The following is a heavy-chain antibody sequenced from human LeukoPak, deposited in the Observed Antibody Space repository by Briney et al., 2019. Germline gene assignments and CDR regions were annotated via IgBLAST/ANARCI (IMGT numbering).Heavy chain of an antibody. V-gene: IGHV3-53*01. CDR1: GFTVSSNY. CDR2: LYSGGNT. Sequence: PGGSLRLSCAVSGFTVSSNYMSRVRQAPGKGLEWVSVLYSGGNTYYADSVKGRFTISRDNSKNTLYLQMNSLRAEDTAVYYCARAEGGGYFDYWGQGTLVTVSS. D-gene: IGHD3-16*01. J-gene: IGHJ4*02. CDR3: ARAEGGGYFDY.